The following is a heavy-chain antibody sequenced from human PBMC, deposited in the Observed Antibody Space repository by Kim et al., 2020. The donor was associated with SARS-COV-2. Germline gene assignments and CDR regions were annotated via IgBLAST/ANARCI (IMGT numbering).Heavy chain of an antibody. Sequence: GGSLRLSCAASGFTFSSYGMHWVRQAPGKGLEWVAVISYDGSNKYYADSVKGRFTISRDNSKNTLYLQMNSLRAEDTAVYYCAKTFIWYSGSYVFDYWGQGTLVTVSS. D-gene: IGHD1-26*01. CDR3: AKTFIWYSGSYVFDY. CDR1: GFTFSSYG. V-gene: IGHV3-30*18. CDR2: ISYDGSNK. J-gene: IGHJ4*02.